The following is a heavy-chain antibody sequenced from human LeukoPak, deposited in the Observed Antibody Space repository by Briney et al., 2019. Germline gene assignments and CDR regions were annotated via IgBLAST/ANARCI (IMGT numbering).Heavy chain of an antibody. D-gene: IGHD2-2*01. V-gene: IGHV1-18*04. CDR2: ISAYNGNT. CDR1: GYTFTSYG. Sequence: ASVKVSCRALGYTFTSYGISWVRQAPGQGLEWMGWISAYNGNTNYAQKLQGRVTMTTDTSTSTAYMELRSLRSDDTAVYYCARDPCSSTSCPFDYWGQGTLVTVSS. CDR3: ARDPCSSTSCPFDY. J-gene: IGHJ4*02.